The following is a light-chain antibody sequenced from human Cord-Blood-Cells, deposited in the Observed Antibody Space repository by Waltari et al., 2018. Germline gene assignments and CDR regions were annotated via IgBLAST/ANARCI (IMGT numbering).Light chain of an antibody. J-gene: IGLJ1*01. Sequence: QSALTQPASVSGSPGQSITLSCTGTSSDVGGYNYVSWYQQHPGKAPKLMIYAVINRPSWVSNRFSGSKSGNTASLTISGLQAEDEADYYCSSYTSSSTLYVFGTGTKVTVL. CDR1: SSDVGGYNY. CDR3: SSYTSSSTLYV. V-gene: IGLV2-14*03. CDR2: AVI.